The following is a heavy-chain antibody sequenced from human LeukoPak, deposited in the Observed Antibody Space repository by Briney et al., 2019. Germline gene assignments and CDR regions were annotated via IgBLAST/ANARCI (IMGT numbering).Heavy chain of an antibody. CDR3: ARECSGGSCYSLFDY. V-gene: IGHV4-39*07. D-gene: IGHD2-15*01. CDR2: IYYSGST. CDR1: GGSISSSSYY. Sequence: SETLSLTCTVSGGSISSSSYYWGWIRQPPGKGLEWIGSIYYSGSTCYNPSLKSRVTISVDTSKNQFSLKLSSVTAADTAVYYCARECSGGSCYSLFDYWGQGTLVTVSS. J-gene: IGHJ4*02.